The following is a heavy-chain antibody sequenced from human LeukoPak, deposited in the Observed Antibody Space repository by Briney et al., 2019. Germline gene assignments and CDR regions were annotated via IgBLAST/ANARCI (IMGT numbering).Heavy chain of an antibody. CDR3: SSIRGDAFDI. CDR1: GGSISSYY. Sequence: TSQTLSLTCTVSGGSISSYYWSCIRQPPGKGLEWIGYIYYSGSTNYNPSLKSRVNMSGDTSKNQFSLKRSSVTAADTAVYYCSSIRGDAFDIWGRGTMVTVSS. V-gene: IGHV4-59*01. J-gene: IGHJ3*02. D-gene: IGHD3-10*01. CDR2: IYYSGST.